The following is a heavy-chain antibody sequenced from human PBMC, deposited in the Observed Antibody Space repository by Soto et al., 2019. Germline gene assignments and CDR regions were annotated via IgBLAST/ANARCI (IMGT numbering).Heavy chain of an antibody. D-gene: IGHD3-9*01. J-gene: IGHJ4*01. CDR2: IYYSGST. Sequence: SETLSLTCTVSGGSISSSSYFWDWIRQPPGKGLEWIGSIYYSGSTYYNPSLKSRVTISVDTSKNQFSLKLSSVTAADTAVYYCATGLLRYYAYWGHGTLVTVSS. CDR3: ATGLLRYYAY. V-gene: IGHV4-39*01. CDR1: GGSISSSSYF.